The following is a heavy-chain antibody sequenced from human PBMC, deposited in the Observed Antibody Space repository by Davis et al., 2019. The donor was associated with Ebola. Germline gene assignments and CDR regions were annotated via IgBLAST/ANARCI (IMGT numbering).Heavy chain of an antibody. CDR2: ISSSSSTI. D-gene: IGHD6-19*01. Sequence: GESLKISCAASGFTFSSYSMNWVRQAPGKGLEWVSYISSSSSTIYYADSVKGRFTISRDNAKNSLYLQMNSLRDEDTAVYYCATPMISSGWYYFDYWGQGTLVTVSS. CDR1: GFTFSSYS. V-gene: IGHV3-48*02. J-gene: IGHJ4*02. CDR3: ATPMISSGWYYFDY.